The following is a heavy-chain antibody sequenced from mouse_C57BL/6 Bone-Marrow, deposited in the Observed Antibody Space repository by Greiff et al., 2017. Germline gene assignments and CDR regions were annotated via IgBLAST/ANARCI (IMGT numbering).Heavy chain of an antibody. CDR2: ILPGSGST. Sequence: QVQLQQSGAELMKPGASVKLSCTASGYTFTGYWIDWVKQRPGHGLEWIGEILPGSGSTNYTEKFKGKATFTADTSSNTAYMQLSRLTTKESAIYNCARTEMRGSMFDYWGQGTTLTVSS. J-gene: IGHJ2*01. CDR3: ARTEMRGSMFDY. V-gene: IGHV1-9*01. CDR1: GYTFTGYW.